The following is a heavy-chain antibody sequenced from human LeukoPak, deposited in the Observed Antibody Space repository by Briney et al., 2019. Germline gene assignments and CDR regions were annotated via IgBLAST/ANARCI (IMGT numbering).Heavy chain of an antibody. D-gene: IGHD2-15*01. CDR3: ARGGGDAFDS. V-gene: IGHV1-69*13. CDR2: IIPIFGTA. CDR1: GGSFTSYA. J-gene: IGHJ3*02. Sequence: SVKVSCKASGGSFTSYAISWVRQAPGQGLEWMGGIIPIFGTANYAQKFQGRVTITADESTSTAYMELSSLRSEDTVVYCCARGGGDAFDSWGQGIMVTVSS.